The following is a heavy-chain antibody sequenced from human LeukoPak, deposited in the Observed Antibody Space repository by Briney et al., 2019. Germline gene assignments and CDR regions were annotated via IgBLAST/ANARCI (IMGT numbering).Heavy chain of an antibody. V-gene: IGHV3-64*01. CDR2: ISSNGGST. CDR1: GFTFSSYA. D-gene: IGHD1-26*01. Sequence: GGSLRLSCAASGFTFSSYAMHWVRQAPGKGLEYVSAISSNGGSTYYANSVKGRFTISRDNSKNTLYLQMGSLRAEDMAVYYCARRWGYYVDVWGKGTTVTVSS. J-gene: IGHJ6*03. CDR3: ARRWGYYVDV.